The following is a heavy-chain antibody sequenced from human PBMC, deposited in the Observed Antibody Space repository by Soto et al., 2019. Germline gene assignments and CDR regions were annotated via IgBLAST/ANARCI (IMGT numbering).Heavy chain of an antibody. CDR1: GGSISSSSYY. D-gene: IGHD5-12*01. CDR3: ARGGYSGYDGDFDY. Sequence: SETLSLTCTVSGGSISSSSYYWGWIRQPPGKGLEWIGSIYYSGSTYYNPSLKSRVTISVDTSKNQFSLKLSSVTAADTAVYYCARGGYSGYDGDFDYWGQGTLVTVS. J-gene: IGHJ4*02. V-gene: IGHV4-39*01. CDR2: IYYSGST.